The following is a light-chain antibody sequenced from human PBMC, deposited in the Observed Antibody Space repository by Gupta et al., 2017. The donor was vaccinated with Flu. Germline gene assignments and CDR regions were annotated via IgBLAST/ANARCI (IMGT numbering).Light chain of an antibody. CDR3: QSSNSDFVG. J-gene: IGLJ2*01. CDR1: ILSEKL. CDR2: KDS. Sequence: SPGQTARISCSGGILSEKLTYWYQRKPGQATILIMYKDSERPSGIPERFSGSSSGTTVKLTIRGVQAEDEADYFCQSSNSDFVGFAGGTKLTVL. V-gene: IGLV3-25*03.